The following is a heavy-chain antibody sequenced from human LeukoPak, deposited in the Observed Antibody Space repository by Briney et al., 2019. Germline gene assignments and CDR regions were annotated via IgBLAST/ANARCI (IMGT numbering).Heavy chain of an antibody. CDR2: ISGSGGST. D-gene: IGHD1-7*01. V-gene: IGHV3-21*01. CDR3: ARAGYNWNYNAFDI. Sequence: GGSLRLSCAASGFTFSSYSMNWVRQAPGKGLEWVSAISGSGGSTYYADSVKGRFTISRDNAKNSLYLQMNSLRAEDTAVYYCARAGYNWNYNAFDIWGQGTMVTVSS. J-gene: IGHJ3*02. CDR1: GFTFSSYS.